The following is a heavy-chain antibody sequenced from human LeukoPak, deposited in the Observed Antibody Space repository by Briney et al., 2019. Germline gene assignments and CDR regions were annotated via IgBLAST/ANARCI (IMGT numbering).Heavy chain of an antibody. CDR1: GYTSTSYY. CDR3: ARTIAAAGEYYFDY. V-gene: IGHV1-46*01. Sequence: ASVKVSCKASGYTSTSYYMHWVRQAPGRGFEWMGIINPLGASTSYAQKFQGRVTMTSDTSTSTVSMELSSLRSEDTAVYYCARTIAAAGEYYFDYWGQGTLVTVSS. CDR2: INPLGAST. J-gene: IGHJ4*02. D-gene: IGHD6-13*01.